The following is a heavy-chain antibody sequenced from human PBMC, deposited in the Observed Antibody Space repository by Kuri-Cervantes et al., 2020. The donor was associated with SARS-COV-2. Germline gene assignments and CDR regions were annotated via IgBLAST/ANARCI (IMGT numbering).Heavy chain of an antibody. CDR2: LSYDGNDE. D-gene: IGHD6-13*01. J-gene: IGHJ6*03. CDR1: GFTFSSFA. CDR3: ARTGMAAAGSKFYYYYFYIDV. Sequence: LSLTCAASGFTFSSFAMHWVRQAPGKGLEWVAALSYDGNDEYYADSVKGRFTISRDNSKNTMYLQMNSLRAEDTAVYFCARTGMAAAGSKFYYYYFYIDVWGKGTTVTVSS. V-gene: IGHV3-30*04.